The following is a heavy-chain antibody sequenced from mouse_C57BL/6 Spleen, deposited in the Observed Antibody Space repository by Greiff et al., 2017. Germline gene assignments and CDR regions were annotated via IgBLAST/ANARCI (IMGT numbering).Heavy chain of an antibody. J-gene: IGHJ2*01. V-gene: IGHV1-80*01. Sequence: QVQLQQSGAELVKPGASVKISCKASGYAFSSYWMNWVKQRPGKGLEWIGQIYPGDGDTNYNGKFKGQATLTADKSSSTAYMQLSSLTSEDSAVYFCARDYYGSSYVHYFDYWGQGTTLTVSS. CDR3: ARDYYGSSYVHYFDY. CDR1: GYAFSSYW. CDR2: IYPGDGDT. D-gene: IGHD1-1*01.